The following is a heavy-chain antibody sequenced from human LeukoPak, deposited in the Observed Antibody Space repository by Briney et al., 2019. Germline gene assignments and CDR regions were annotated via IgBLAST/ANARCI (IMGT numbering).Heavy chain of an antibody. Sequence: GGSLRLSCAASGFTFSSYWMSWVRQAPGKGLEWVANIKQDGSEKYYVDSVKGRFTISRDNAKNTLYLQMNSLRAEDTAVYYCARGLGYSYGPDAFDIWGQGTMVTVSS. J-gene: IGHJ3*02. V-gene: IGHV3-7*01. CDR1: GFTFSSYW. CDR3: ARGLGYSYGPDAFDI. D-gene: IGHD5-18*01. CDR2: IKQDGSEK.